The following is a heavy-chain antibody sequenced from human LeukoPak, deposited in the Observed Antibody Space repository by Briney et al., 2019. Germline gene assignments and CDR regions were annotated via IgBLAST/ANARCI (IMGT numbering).Heavy chain of an antibody. Sequence: SETLSLTCTVSGGSISSGNWWSWVRQPPGKGLEWIGEIYHSGSTNYNPSLKSRVTISVAKSKNQFSLKLSSVTAADTAVYYCARGCSGGSCYSDYWGQGTLVTVSS. CDR1: GGSISSGNW. D-gene: IGHD2-15*01. V-gene: IGHV4-4*02. J-gene: IGHJ4*02. CDR2: IYHSGST. CDR3: ARGCSGGSCYSDY.